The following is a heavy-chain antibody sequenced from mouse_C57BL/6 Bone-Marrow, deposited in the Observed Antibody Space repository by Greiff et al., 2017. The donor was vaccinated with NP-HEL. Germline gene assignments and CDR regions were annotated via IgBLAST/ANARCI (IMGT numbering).Heavy chain of an antibody. D-gene: IGHD1-2*01. Sequence: QVQLQESGAELVRPGASVKLSCKASGYTFTTYSIEWVKQNPGKGLEWIATINPGSGNTYYNEKFKGKATLTVEKSSSTVYMQLSRLTSDVSAVYFCARGGYYGYGCDYWGQGTTLTVSS. CDR2: INPGSGNT. V-gene: IGHV1-76*01. J-gene: IGHJ2*01. CDR3: ARGGYYGYGCDY. CDR1: GYTFTTYS.